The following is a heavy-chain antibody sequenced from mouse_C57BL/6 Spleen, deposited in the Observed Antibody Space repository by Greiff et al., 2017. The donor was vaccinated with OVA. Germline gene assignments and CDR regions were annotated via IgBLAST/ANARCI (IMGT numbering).Heavy chain of an antibody. Sequence: VQLQQSGTVLARPGASVKMSCKTSGYTFTSYWMHWVKQRPGKGLEWIGAIYPGNSDTSYNQKFKGKAKLTAVTSASTGYIELSSLTQEDYAVYYYTRLILDYGNYSDYWGQGTTLTVSS. J-gene: IGHJ2*01. CDR1: GYTFTSYW. CDR2: IYPGNSDT. V-gene: IGHV1-5*01. CDR3: TRLILDYGNYSDY. D-gene: IGHD1-1*02.